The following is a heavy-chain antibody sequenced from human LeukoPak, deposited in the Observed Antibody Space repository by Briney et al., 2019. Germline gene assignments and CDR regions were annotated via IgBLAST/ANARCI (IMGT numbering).Heavy chain of an antibody. Sequence: GGSLRLSCAASGFTFSSYSMNWVRQAPGKGLEWVSSISSSGSYIYYADSVKGRFTISRDNAKNSLYLQMNSLRAEDTAVYYCARGFGNYYGSGSYFISAWFDPWGQGTLVTVSS. CDR1: GFTFSSYS. CDR3: ARGFGNYYGSGSYFISAWFDP. D-gene: IGHD3-10*01. V-gene: IGHV3-21*01. J-gene: IGHJ5*02. CDR2: ISSSGSYI.